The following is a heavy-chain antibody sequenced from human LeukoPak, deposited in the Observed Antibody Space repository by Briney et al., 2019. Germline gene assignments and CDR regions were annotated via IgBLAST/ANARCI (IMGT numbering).Heavy chain of an antibody. Sequence: GGSLRLSCGASGFTFSSYALSWVRQAPGKGLEWVSVISDDSSFTYYADSVKGRFTISRDNSKNTLYLQMNSLRAEDTALYYCAKHVGSGSGWDYFDYWGQGTLVTVSS. CDR1: GFTFSSYA. D-gene: IGHD3-10*01. J-gene: IGHJ4*02. V-gene: IGHV3-23*01. CDR3: AKHVGSGSGWDYFDY. CDR2: ISDDSSFT.